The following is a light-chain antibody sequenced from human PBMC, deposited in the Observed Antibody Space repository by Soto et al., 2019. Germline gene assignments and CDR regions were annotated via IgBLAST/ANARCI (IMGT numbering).Light chain of an antibody. CDR1: QSVSSN. CDR3: QQYDNWPRT. CDR2: GAS. Sequence: EKVMTQSPATLSVSPGERVTLSCRASQSVSSNLAWYQQIPGQAPRLLIYGASTRATGIPARFSGSGSGTEFTLTIGSLQSEDFAVYYCQQYDNWPRTFGQGTKVEIK. J-gene: IGKJ1*01. V-gene: IGKV3-15*01.